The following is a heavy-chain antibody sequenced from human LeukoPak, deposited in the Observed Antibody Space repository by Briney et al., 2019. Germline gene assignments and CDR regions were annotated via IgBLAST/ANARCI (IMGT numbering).Heavy chain of an antibody. CDR1: GGTFSSYA. J-gene: IGHJ4*02. Sequence: SVKVSCTASGGTFSSYAISWVRQAPGQGLGWMGGIIPIFGTANYAQKFQGRVTITTDESTSTAYMELSSLRSEDTAVYYCASSSRVDYRGDYWGQGTLVTVPS. V-gene: IGHV1-69*05. CDR2: IIPIFGTA. D-gene: IGHD4-11*01. CDR3: ASSSRVDYRGDY.